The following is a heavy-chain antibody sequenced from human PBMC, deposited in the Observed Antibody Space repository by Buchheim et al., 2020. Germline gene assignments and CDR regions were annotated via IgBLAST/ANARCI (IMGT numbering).Heavy chain of an antibody. Sequence: QVQLQESGPGLVKPSQTLSLTCTVSGGSISTGGYYWNWIRLVPGKGLQWIGHTYNSGTTYYNPSLQGRVTISVDTSENQFSLKLRSVTAADTAVYYCARDQGGYVWYFDLWGRGSL. CDR2: TYNSGTT. J-gene: IGHJ2*01. CDR3: ARDQGGYVWYFDL. V-gene: IGHV4-31*03. CDR1: GGSISTGGYY. D-gene: IGHD5-12*01.